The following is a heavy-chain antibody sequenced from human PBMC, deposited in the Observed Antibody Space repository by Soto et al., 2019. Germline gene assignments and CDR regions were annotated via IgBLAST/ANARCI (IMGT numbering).Heavy chain of an antibody. V-gene: IGHV1-69*12. Sequence: QVQLVQSGAEVKKPGSSVKVSCKASGGTFSSYAISWVRQAPGQGLEWMGGIIPIFGTANYAQKCQGRVTITADESTSTAYMELSSLRSEDTAVYYCASHYGGYIYYYYGMDVWGQGTTVTVSS. D-gene: IGHD4-17*01. CDR3: ASHYGGYIYYYYGMDV. J-gene: IGHJ6*02. CDR2: IIPIFGTA. CDR1: GGTFSSYA.